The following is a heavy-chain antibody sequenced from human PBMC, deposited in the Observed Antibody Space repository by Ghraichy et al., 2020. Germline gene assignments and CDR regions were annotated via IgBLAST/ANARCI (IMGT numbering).Heavy chain of an antibody. Sequence: SETLSLTCAVYGGSFSGYYWSWIRQPPGKGLEWIGEINHSGSTNYNPSLKSRVTISVDTSKNQFSLKLSSVTAADTAVYYCAGPVARSGTRSGWYYFDYWGQGTLVTVSS. V-gene: IGHV4-34*01. D-gene: IGHD6-19*01. CDR2: INHSGST. CDR1: GGSFSGYY. CDR3: AGPVARSGTRSGWYYFDY. J-gene: IGHJ4*02.